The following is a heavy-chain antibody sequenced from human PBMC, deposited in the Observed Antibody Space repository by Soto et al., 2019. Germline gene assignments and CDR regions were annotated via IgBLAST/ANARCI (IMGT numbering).Heavy chain of an antibody. J-gene: IGHJ5*02. CDR2: IIPIFGTA. V-gene: IGHV1-69*01. Sequence: QVQLVQSGAEVKKPGSSVKVSCKASGGTFSSYAISWVRQAPGQGLEWMGGIIPIFGTANYAQKFQGRVTITADESTSTAYMELSSLSSEDTAVYYCARGSWASHYGLGNWFDPWGQGTLVTVSS. CDR1: GGTFSSYA. CDR3: ARGSWASHYGLGNWFDP. D-gene: IGHD4-17*01.